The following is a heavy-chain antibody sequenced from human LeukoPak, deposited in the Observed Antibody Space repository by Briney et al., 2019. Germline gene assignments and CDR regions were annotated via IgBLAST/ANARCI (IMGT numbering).Heavy chain of an antibody. J-gene: IGHJ3*02. Sequence: SETLSLTCAVSGGSFSAFFWRWIRQPPGKGLEWIGEINHSGSTNYNPSLKSRVPISVDTSKNQFSLKLNSVTAADTAVYYCAKSNGYGLIDIWGQGTMVTVSS. CDR3: AKSNGYGLIDI. D-gene: IGHD3-22*01. CDR1: GGSFSAFF. CDR2: INHSGST. V-gene: IGHV4-34*01.